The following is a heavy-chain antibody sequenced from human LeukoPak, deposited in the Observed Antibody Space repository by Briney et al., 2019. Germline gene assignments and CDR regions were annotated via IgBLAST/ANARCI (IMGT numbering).Heavy chain of an antibody. V-gene: IGHV3-23*01. J-gene: IGHJ4*02. CDR1: GIAVIGNY. Sequence: GGSLTLSCAASGIAVIGNYMSWVRQPPGKGLEWVSGIVGTTGTTYYADSVKGRFTISRDKSKNTLYLEMNSLRAEDTAVYYCVKDLSSWLPGVFDYWGQGTLVTVSS. CDR3: VKDLSSWLPGVFDY. CDR2: IVGTTGTT. D-gene: IGHD6-13*01.